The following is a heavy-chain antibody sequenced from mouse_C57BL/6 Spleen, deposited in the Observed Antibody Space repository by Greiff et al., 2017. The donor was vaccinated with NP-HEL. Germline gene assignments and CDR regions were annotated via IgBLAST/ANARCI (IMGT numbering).Heavy chain of an antibody. J-gene: IGHJ1*03. CDR1: GYSITSGYY. Sequence: EVKVEESGPGLVKPSQSLSLTCSVTGYSITSGYYWNWIRQFPGNKLEWMGYISYDGSNNYNPSLKNRISITRDTSKNQFFLKLNSVTTEDTATYYCARVLLGWYFDVWGTGTTVTVSS. CDR2: ISYDGSN. D-gene: IGHD1-1*01. V-gene: IGHV3-6*01. CDR3: ARVLLGWYFDV.